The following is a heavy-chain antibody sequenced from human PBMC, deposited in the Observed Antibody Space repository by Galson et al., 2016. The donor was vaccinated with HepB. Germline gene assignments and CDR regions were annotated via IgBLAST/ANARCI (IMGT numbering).Heavy chain of an antibody. Sequence: QSGAEVKKPGESLRISCKASGYSFSSYWIAWVRQMPGKGLECMGIIYVDDSNTRYSPTFRGQVTISADKSISTTYLQWSSLRASDTATYYCARLLFGAAAGTGDALNIWGQGTMVTVSS. CDR2: IYVDDSNT. D-gene: IGHD6-13*01. CDR3: ARLLFGAAAGTGDALNI. CDR1: GYSFSSYW. J-gene: IGHJ3*02. V-gene: IGHV5-51*01.